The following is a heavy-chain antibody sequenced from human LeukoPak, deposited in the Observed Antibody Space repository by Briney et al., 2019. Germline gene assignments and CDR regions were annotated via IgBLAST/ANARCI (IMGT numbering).Heavy chain of an antibody. J-gene: IGHJ6*03. D-gene: IGHD6-6*01. CDR3: ARGRIAARPYYYYYMDV. CDR1: GGSISSHY. V-gene: IGHV4-59*11. Sequence: PSETLSLTCTVSGGSISSHYWSWIRQPPGKGLEWIGYIYYSGSTNYNPSLKSRVTISVDTSKNQFSLKLSSVTAADTAVYYCARGRIAARPYYYYYMDVWGKGTTVTVSS. CDR2: IYYSGST.